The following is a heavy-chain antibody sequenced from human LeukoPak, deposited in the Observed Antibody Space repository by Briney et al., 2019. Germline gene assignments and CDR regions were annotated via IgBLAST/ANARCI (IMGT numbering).Heavy chain of an antibody. Sequence: GESLKISCKASDYNFTRSWIGWVRQMPGKGLEWMGIIYPGDSDTRYSPSFQGQVTISADKSISTAYLQWSSLKASDTAMYYCARREGVVLPYGMDVWGQGTTVTVSS. CDR1: DYNFTRSW. J-gene: IGHJ6*02. V-gene: IGHV5-51*01. CDR2: IYPGDSDT. D-gene: IGHD2-15*01. CDR3: ARREGVVLPYGMDV.